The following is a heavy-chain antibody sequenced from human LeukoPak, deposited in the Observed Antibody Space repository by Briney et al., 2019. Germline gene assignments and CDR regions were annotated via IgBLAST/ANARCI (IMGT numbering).Heavy chain of an antibody. D-gene: IGHD6-13*01. CDR2: LWYDGNNR. J-gene: IGHJ4*02. CDR1: GFTFSSYD. Sequence: GGSLRLSCAASGFTFSSYDMHWVRQAPGKGLEWVAVLWYDGNNRYYADSVKGRFTISRGNSKNTLYLQMNSLRAEDTAVYYCARESAAGTCDYWGQGTLVTVSS. CDR3: ARESAAGTCDY. V-gene: IGHV3-33*01.